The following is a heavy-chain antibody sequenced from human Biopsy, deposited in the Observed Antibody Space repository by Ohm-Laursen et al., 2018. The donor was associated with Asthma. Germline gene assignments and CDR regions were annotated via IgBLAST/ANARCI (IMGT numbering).Heavy chain of an antibody. J-gene: IGHJ1*01. D-gene: IGHD3-3*01. Sequence: SLRLSRSASGFTFSSYSMNWVRQAPGKGLEWVANIKLDGSEKNHVDSLKGRFTISKDNAKNLLFLQMNSLRAEDTAVYYCARTFHFWSPYHAEHYQLWGQGTLVTASS. CDR1: GFTFSSYS. V-gene: IGHV3-7*01. CDR2: IKLDGSEK. CDR3: ARTFHFWSPYHAEHYQL.